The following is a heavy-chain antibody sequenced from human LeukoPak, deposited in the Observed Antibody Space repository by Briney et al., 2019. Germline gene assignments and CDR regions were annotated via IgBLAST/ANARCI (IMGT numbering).Heavy chain of an antibody. D-gene: IGHD6-19*01. Sequence: PGGSLRLSCAASGFTFSSYWMHWVRQAPGKGLVWVSGINSDGSSTTYADSVKGRFTISRDNAKNTLYLQMNSLRAEDTAVYYCDRGGMAVAGTGDYWGQGTLVIVSS. CDR1: GFTFSSYW. CDR3: DRGGMAVAGTGDY. J-gene: IGHJ4*02. V-gene: IGHV3-74*01. CDR2: INSDGSST.